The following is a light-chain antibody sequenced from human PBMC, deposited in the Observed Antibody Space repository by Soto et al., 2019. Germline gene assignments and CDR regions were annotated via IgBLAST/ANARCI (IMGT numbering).Light chain of an antibody. CDR2: EAS. V-gene: IGKV3-11*01. CDR1: QSVSID. Sequence: EIVMTQSPATLSVSPGERATLSCSASQSVSIDLAWYQQTPGQAPRLLISEASNRAAGIPARFSGSGSGTDFTLTISSLEPEDFGVYYCQQSHNWPRTFGQGTKVDIK. J-gene: IGKJ1*01. CDR3: QQSHNWPRT.